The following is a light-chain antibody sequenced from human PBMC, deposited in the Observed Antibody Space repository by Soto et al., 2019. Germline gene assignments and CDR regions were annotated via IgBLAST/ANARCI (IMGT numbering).Light chain of an antibody. CDR2: DAS. Sequence: DIQLTQSPSTLSAAVVDIVTITCRASQKIRNLLAWYQQKPGRAPKPLIFDASTLRTGVPSRFSGSGSGSEFNFTITGLQPDDFATYFCQQYYTYATFGHGTRREIK. CDR3: QQYYTYAT. J-gene: IGKJ5*01. CDR1: QKIRNL. V-gene: IGKV1-5*01.